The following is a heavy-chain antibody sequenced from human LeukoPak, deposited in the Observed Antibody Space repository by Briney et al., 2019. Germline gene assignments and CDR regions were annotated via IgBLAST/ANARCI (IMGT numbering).Heavy chain of an antibody. D-gene: IGHD1-26*01. V-gene: IGHV4-30-2*01. CDR2: IYHSGST. Sequence: PSETLSLTCTVSGGSISIGGYYWSWVRQPPGRGLEWIGNIYHSGSTYYNPSLKSRVTISVDRSKNHFSLRLSSVTAADTAVYYCARGVGASPNYYYGMDVWGQGTTVTVSS. CDR1: GGSISIGGYY. CDR3: ARGVGASPNYYYGMDV. J-gene: IGHJ6*02.